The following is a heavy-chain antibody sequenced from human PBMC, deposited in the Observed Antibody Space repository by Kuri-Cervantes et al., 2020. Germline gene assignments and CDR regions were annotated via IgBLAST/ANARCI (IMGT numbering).Heavy chain of an antibody. V-gene: IGHV3-30*02. CDR3: ARDPYYGDYVKTFDY. D-gene: IGHD4-17*01. Sequence: GGSLRLSCAASGFTFSSYAMHWVRQAPGKGLEWVAFIRYDGSKKYYADSVKGRFTISRDNAKNSLYLQMNSLRAEDTAVYYCARDPYYGDYVKTFDYWGQGTLVTVSS. CDR2: IRYDGSKK. CDR1: GFTFSSYA. J-gene: IGHJ4*02.